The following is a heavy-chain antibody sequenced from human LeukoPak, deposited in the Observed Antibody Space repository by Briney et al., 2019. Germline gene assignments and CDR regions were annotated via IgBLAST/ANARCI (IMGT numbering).Heavy chain of an antibody. D-gene: IGHD3/OR15-3a*01. CDR1: GGSFSGYY. CDR2: INHSVGT. J-gene: IGHJ4*02. CDR3: ARQTGSGLFTLP. V-gene: IGHV4-34*01. Sequence: SETLSLTCAVYGGSFSGYYWSWIRQPPGKGLEWIGEINHSVGTNYNPSLKSRVTISVDTSKNQFSLKLSSVTAADTAVYYCARQTGSGLFTLPGGQGTLVTVSS.